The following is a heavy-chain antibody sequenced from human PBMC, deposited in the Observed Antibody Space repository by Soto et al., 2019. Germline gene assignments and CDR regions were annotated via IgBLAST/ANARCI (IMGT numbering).Heavy chain of an antibody. J-gene: IGHJ4*02. CDR1: GYTFSNFW. CDR2: IYPGDHET. Sequence: PGESLKISCQCSGYTFSNFWIGCVRQLPGKGLEWMGIIYPGDHETRYSQSFHGKVTISADKSIKTAYLQWKSLEASDTAFYFCARSTRSSPYFEYWGQGAMVTVSS. V-gene: IGHV5-51*01. D-gene: IGHD2-2*01. CDR3: ARSTRSSPYFEY.